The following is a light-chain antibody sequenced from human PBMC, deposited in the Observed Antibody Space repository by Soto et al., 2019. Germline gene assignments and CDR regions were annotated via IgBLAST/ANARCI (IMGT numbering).Light chain of an antibody. CDR1: QSVSSSY. CDR2: GAS. CDR3: QQYGRSPPYT. V-gene: IGKV3-20*01. Sequence: EMGLTQSPGTLSLSPGERATLSCRASQSVSSSYLAWYQQKPGQAPRLLIYGASSRATGIPDRFSGIGSGTDCTLTISRLETEDCAVYYCQQYGRSPPYTFGQGTNQEIK. J-gene: IGKJ2*01.